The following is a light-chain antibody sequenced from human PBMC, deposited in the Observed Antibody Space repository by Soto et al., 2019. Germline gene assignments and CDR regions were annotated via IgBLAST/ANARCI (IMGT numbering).Light chain of an antibody. CDR2: DAS. J-gene: IGKJ4*01. CDR1: QNVDTF. V-gene: IGKV3-11*01. CDR3: XXXNKWPLT. Sequence: DILLTQSPGTXSVSPGERASLSCRASQNVDTFLAWYQQKPGQAPRLLIYDASRRAAGISARFSGSGSGTDFTLTISSLEPEDSAXXYXXXXNKWPLTFGAGTRVEIK.